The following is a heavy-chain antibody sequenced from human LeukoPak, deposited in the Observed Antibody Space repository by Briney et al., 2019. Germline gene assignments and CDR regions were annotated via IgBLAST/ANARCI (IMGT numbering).Heavy chain of an antibody. V-gene: IGHV3-33*03. CDR3: ARQWLVDSRFYFDY. CDR2: IWDDGTNE. Sequence: GGSLRLSCAASGFTFSSYGMHWVRQAPGKGLEWLAIIWDDGTNEFYVDSVKGRFTISRDNSKNTLYLQMNSLRAEDTAVYYCARQWLVDSRFYFDYWGQGSLVTVSS. CDR1: GFTFSSYG. J-gene: IGHJ4*02. D-gene: IGHD6-19*01.